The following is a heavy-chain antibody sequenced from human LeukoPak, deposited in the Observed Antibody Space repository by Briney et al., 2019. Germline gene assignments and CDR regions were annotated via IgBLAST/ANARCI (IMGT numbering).Heavy chain of an antibody. CDR1: GGSINNYY. V-gene: IGHV4-59*12. Sequence: SGTLSLTCTVSGGSINNYYWSWIRQPPGKGLEWIGYIYYSGNSNYNPSLKSRVTISVDTSKNQLSLKLSSVTAADTAVYYCARGGGLLTGPSSSFDYWGQGTLVTVSS. CDR3: ARGGGLLTGPSSSFDY. J-gene: IGHJ4*02. D-gene: IGHD3-9*01. CDR2: IYYSGNS.